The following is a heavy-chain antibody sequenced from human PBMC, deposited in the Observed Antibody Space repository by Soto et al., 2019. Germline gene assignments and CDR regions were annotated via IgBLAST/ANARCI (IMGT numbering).Heavy chain of an antibody. CDR2: ISGSVGST. J-gene: IGHJ4*02. Sequence: GGSLRLSCAASGFTLSSYAMSWVRHAPGKGLDSVSSISGSVGSTYYADSVKGRFTISIDNSNNTRYRQMNSLRDADTAVYYCAKDAPTSEWEFRGELEYWGQGTLVTVSS. V-gene: IGHV3-23*01. CDR3: AKDAPTSEWEFRGELEY. D-gene: IGHD3-10*01. CDR1: GFTLSSYA.